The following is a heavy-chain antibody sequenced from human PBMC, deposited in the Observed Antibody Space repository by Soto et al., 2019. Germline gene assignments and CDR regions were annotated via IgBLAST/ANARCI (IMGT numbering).Heavy chain of an antibody. CDR1: GYTFTSYG. D-gene: IGHD6-13*01. CDR3: VRRHVSATGIDWFDP. V-gene: IGHV1-3*01. J-gene: IGHJ5*02. CDR2: INAANGDT. Sequence: ASVKVSCKASGYTFTSYGIHWMRQAPGQRLEWMGWINAANGDTKYSPKFQGRVTITRDTSASTAYMELSSLRSEDTAVYYCVRRHVSATGIDWFDPWGQGTLVTVSS.